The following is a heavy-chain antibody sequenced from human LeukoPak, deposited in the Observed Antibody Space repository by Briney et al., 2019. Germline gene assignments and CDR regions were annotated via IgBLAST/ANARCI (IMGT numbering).Heavy chain of an antibody. J-gene: IGHJ6*02. V-gene: IGHV1-69*04. CDR1: GSTFSNYG. CDR3: ARDLGVTGPPPYGLDV. D-gene: IGHD2-21*02. Sequence: SVKVSCKASGSTFSNYGINWVRQAPGQGLEWMGRIIPILDVALYAQKFQGRVTITAEKSTSTAYMELSTLRPEDTAVYYCARDLGVTGPPPYGLDVWAKGPRSPSP. CDR2: IIPILDVA.